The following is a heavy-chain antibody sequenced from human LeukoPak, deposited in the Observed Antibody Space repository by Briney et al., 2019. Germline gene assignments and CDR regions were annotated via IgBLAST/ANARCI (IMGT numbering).Heavy chain of an antibody. CDR2: IYNSGNT. Sequence: SETLSVTCTVSGDSIIGGYYWSWIRQPAGKGLEWIGRIYNSGNTNYNPSLKSRATMSVDTSKSQFSLNLRSGTAADTAVYYCARDSPFSDALHIWGQGTMVTVSS. J-gene: IGHJ3*02. CDR3: ARDSPFSDALHI. V-gene: IGHV4-4*07. CDR1: GDSIIGGYY.